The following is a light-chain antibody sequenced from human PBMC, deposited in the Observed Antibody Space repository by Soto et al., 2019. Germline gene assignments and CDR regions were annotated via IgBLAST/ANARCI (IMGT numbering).Light chain of an antibody. J-gene: IGLJ3*02. CDR3: AAWDDSLSPLWL. CDR2: RNN. CDR1: SSNIGSNY. V-gene: IGLV1-47*01. Sequence: QSVLTQPPSASGTPGQRVTISCSGSSSNIGSNYVYWYQQLPGTAPKLLIYRNNQRPSGVPDRVSGSKSGTSASLAISGLRPEDEADYYCAAWDDSLSPLWLFGGGTKVTVL.